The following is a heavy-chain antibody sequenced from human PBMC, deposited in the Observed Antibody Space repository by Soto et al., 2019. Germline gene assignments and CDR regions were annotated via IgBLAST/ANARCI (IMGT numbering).Heavy chain of an antibody. CDR1: GGSISSGGYY. CDR2: IYYSGRT. D-gene: IGHD2-2*01. J-gene: IGHJ4*02. V-gene: IGHV4-31*03. Sequence: QVQLQESGPGLVKPSQTLSLTCTVSGGSISSGGYYWSWIRHHPGKGLEWIGYIYYSGRTYYNPCLRGRVTIAIDTSKDQFSLKLSSVTAADTAVYYCARYGSSRTFESWGQGTMVTVSS. CDR3: ARYGSSRTFES.